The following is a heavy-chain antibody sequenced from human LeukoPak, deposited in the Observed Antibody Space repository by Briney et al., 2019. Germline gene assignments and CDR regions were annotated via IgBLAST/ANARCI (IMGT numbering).Heavy chain of an antibody. J-gene: IGHJ1*01. CDR1: GYTFTGYY. CDR3: ARDLDSSWTGYFQP. CDR2: VNPNDGGT. V-gene: IGHV1-2*02. Sequence: ASVKVSCKASGYTFTGYYIHWVRQAPGQGLEWMGWVNPNDGGTNYAQKFQGRVTMTWDTSITTAYMELSSLTSDDTAVYYCARDLDSSWTGYFQPWGQGTPVTVSS. D-gene: IGHD6-13*01.